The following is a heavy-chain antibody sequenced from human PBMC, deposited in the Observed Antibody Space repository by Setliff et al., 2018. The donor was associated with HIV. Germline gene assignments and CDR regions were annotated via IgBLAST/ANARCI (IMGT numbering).Heavy chain of an antibody. Sequence: LSLTCTVSGGSISSYYWSVFRQPPGKGLEWIGYIYYSGSTNYNPSLKSRITISVDTSKNQFSLKLSSVTAADTAVYYCAREATYYYDGSGYYYFDYWGRGTLVTVSS. D-gene: IGHD3-22*01. J-gene: IGHJ4*02. CDR3: AREATYYYDGSGYYYFDY. CDR2: IYYSGST. V-gene: IGHV4-59*01. CDR1: GGSISSYY.